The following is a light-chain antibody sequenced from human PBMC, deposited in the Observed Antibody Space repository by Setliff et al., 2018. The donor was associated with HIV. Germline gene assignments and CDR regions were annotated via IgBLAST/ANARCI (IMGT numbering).Light chain of an antibody. Sequence: SVLTPPSSVSGSPGQSVTISCTGTSSDVGGDNYVSWYQQHPGKAPKLMIYDVSKRPSGVPDRFSGSKSGNTASLTISGLQAEDEADYYCCSYAGSYTFVFGSGTKVTVL. CDR3: CSYAGSYTFV. CDR1: SSDVGGDNY. J-gene: IGLJ1*01. CDR2: DVS. V-gene: IGLV2-11*01.